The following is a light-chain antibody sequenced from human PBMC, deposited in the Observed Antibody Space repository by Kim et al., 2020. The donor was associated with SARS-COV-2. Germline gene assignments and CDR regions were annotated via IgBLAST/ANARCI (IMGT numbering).Light chain of an antibody. J-gene: IGKJ2*01. V-gene: IGKV1-5*01. CDR2: DAS. CDR3: QQYETYPYT. CDR1: QNIGSW. Sequence: SAPVGDRGTIRCRASQNIGSWLAWYQQKPGQAPKLLIYDASSLQSGVPSSFSGSCSGTEFTLTISSLQPDDFATYYCQQYETYPYTFGQGTKLEI.